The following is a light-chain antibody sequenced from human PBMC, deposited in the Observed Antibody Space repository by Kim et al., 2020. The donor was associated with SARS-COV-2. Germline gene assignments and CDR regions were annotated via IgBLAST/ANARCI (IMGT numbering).Light chain of an antibody. CDR1: SSDVGGYNY. CDR2: EVS. Sequence: PGQSVTISCTGTSSDVGGYNYVSWYQQHPGKAPKLMIYEVSKRPSLVPDRFSGSMSGNTASLTVSGLQAEDEADYYCSSYAGSNNLFGGGTQLTVL. V-gene: IGLV2-8*01. CDR3: SSYAGSNNL. J-gene: IGLJ2*01.